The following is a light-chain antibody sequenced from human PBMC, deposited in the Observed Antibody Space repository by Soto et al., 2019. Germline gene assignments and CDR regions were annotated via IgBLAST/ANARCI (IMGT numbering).Light chain of an antibody. J-gene: IGKJ1*01. CDR1: HSISSY. CDR2: AAS. V-gene: IGKV1-39*01. CDR3: QQSYSTPRT. Sequence: DIQMTQSPSSLSAYVGDRVTITCRASHSISSYLNWYQQKPGKAPKLLIYAASTLQSGVPSRFSGSGSGTVFTRTISSLQPEDFATYFCQQSYSTPRTFGQGTKVEI.